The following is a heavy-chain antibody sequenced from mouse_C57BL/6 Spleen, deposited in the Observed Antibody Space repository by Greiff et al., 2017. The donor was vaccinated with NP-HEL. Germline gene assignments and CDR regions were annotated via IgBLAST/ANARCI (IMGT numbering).Heavy chain of an antibody. J-gene: IGHJ2*01. V-gene: IGHV1-64*01. Sequence: QVQLQQPGAELVKPGASVKLSCKASGYTFTSYWMHWVKQRPGQGLEWIGMIHPNSGSTNYNEKFKSKATLTVGKSSSTAYMQLSSLTSEDSAVYYCAREGYYSTFFDYWGQGTTLTVSS. CDR3: AREGYYSTFFDY. CDR2: IHPNSGST. D-gene: IGHD2-5*01. CDR1: GYTFTSYW.